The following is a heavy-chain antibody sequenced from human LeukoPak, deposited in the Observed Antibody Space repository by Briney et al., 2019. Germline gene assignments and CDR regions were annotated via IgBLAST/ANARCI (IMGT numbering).Heavy chain of an antibody. V-gene: IGHV1-2*02. J-gene: IGHJ3*02. CDR3: AREEGIVVVVARSSAFDI. Sequence: GASVKVSCKASGYTFTGYFMHWVRQAPGQGLEWMGWINPNSGGTNYAQKFQGRVTLTRDTSISTAYMELSRPRSDDTAVYYCAREEGIVVVVARSSAFDIWGQGTMVTVSS. CDR2: INPNSGGT. CDR1: GYTFTGYF. D-gene: IGHD2-15*01.